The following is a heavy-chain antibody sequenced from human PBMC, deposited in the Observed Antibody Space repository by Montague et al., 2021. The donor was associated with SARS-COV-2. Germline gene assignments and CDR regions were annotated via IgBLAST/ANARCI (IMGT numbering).Heavy chain of an antibody. CDR2: IFRTGTP. V-gene: IGHV4-30-2*01. Sequence: TLSLTCSLSGGSISSGGFSWSWIRQPPGKGLEWIGHIFRTGTPHYSPSLKSRVTISIDRSKNQFSLNLDSVTAADTAVYYCARLKVAPNGGWNWFDPWGQGILVTVSS. CDR3: ARLKVAPNGGWNWFDP. CDR1: GGSISSGGFS. D-gene: IGHD6-19*01. J-gene: IGHJ5*02.